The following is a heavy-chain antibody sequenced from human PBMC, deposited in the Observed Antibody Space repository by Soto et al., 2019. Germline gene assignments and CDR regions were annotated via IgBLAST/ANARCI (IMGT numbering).Heavy chain of an antibody. Sequence: GGSLRLSCVVSGFTFNDYGINWVRQAPGKGLEWVSSVSKSGYTYYSDSVKGRFTISRDNAKNSVSLQMNTLRAEDTAVYYCAREDSIIIPAVSDFWGQGTLVTVSS. CDR3: AREDSIIIPAVSDF. J-gene: IGHJ4*02. CDR1: GFTFNDYG. D-gene: IGHD2-2*01. CDR2: VSKSGYT. V-gene: IGHV3-21*01.